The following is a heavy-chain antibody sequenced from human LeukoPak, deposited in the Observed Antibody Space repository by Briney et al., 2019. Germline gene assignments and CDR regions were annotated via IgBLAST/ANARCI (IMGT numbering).Heavy chain of an antibody. V-gene: IGHV3-30*04. J-gene: IGHJ4*02. CDR2: ISYDGSNK. Sequence: QPGGSLRLSCAASGFTFSSYPMHWVRQAPGKGLEWVVVISYDGSNKYYADSVKGRFTISRDNSKNTLYLQMNSLKAEDTAVYYCARDRADYFDYWGQGTLVTVSS. D-gene: IGHD6-19*01. CDR3: ARDRADYFDY. CDR1: GFTFSSYP.